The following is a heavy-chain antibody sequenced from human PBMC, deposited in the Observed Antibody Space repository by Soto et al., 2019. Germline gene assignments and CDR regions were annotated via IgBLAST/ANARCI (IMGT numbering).Heavy chain of an antibody. V-gene: IGHV3-15*01. CDR1: GFTFSTAW. J-gene: IGHJ4*02. CDR3: VRNRGEWYYVDY. Sequence: EVRLVESGGGLVKPGETLRLSCTVSGFTFSTAWMSWVRQSPGKGLEWVGRIKRKTDGGTPDYAAPVKGRVTISRDDSKNTLYLQMPSLRSEDTAIYFCVRNRGEWYYVDYGGRGTQVTVSS. D-gene: IGHD3-16*01. CDR2: IKRKTDGGTP.